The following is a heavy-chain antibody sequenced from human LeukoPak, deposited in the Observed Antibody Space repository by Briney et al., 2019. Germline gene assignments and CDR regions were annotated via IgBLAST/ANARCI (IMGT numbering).Heavy chain of an antibody. J-gene: IGHJ4*02. D-gene: IGHD2-2*01. V-gene: IGHV3-7*01. Sequence: QPGGSLRLSCAASGFTFSSYWMSWVRQAPGKGLEWVANIKQDGSEKYYVDSVKGRFTISRDNAKNSLYLQMNSLRAEDTAVYYCAKDQLGYCSSTSCPIDYWGQGTLVTVSS. CDR1: GFTFSSYW. CDR3: AKDQLGYCSSTSCPIDY. CDR2: IKQDGSEK.